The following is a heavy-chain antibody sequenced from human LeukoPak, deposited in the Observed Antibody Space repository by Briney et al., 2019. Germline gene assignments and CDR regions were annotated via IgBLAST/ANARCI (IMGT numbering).Heavy chain of an antibody. CDR2: ISAYNGNT. V-gene: IGHV1-18*01. Sequence: ASVKVSCKASGYTFTSYGISWVRQAPGQGLEWMGWISAYNGNTNYAQKLQGRVTMTTDTSTSTAYMELRSLRSDDTAVYYCATSTGDGHNRVPAFWGQGTLVTVSS. CDR3: ATSTGDGHNRVPAF. CDR1: GYTFTSYG. D-gene: IGHD5-24*01. J-gene: IGHJ4*02.